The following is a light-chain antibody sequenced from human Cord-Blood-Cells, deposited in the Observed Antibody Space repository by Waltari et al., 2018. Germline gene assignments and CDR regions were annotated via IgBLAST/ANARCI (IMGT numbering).Light chain of an antibody. CDR2: DVS. Sequence: QPALTHPASVSGSPGQSITISCPGTTSDVGGFNYFSSYQQHPGKAPKLMIYDVSNRPSGVSNRFSGSKSGNTASLTISGLQAEDEADYYCSSYTSSSTLCVFGTGTKVTVL. CDR3: SSYTSSSTLCV. CDR1: TSDVGGFNY. J-gene: IGLJ1*01. V-gene: IGLV2-14*03.